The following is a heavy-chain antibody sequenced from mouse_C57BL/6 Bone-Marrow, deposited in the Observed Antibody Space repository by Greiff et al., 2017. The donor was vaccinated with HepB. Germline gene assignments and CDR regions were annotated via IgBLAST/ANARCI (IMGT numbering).Heavy chain of an antibody. J-gene: IGHJ3*01. D-gene: IGHD2-3*01. CDR1: GYTFTSYG. CDR2: IYPRSGNT. V-gene: IGHV1-81*01. CDR3: ALSWFAY. Sequence: VQLQESGAELARPGASVKLSCKASGYTFTSYGISWVKQRTGQGLEWIGEIYPRSGNTYYNEKFKGKATITADTSSNTAYLQLSSLTSEDTAIYYCALSWFAYWGQGTLVTVSA.